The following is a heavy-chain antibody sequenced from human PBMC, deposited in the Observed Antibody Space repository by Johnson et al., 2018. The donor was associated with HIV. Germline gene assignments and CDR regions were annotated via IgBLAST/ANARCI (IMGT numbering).Heavy chain of an antibody. Sequence: VQLVESGGGLVQPGGSLRLSCAASGFTVNSNYMSWVRQAPGKGLEWVSVMYSGGSTYYADSVKGRFTISRDNSKNTLYLQMNSLRAEDTAVYYCAKDRGETGWDAFDIWGQGTMVTVSS. CDR2: MYSGGST. V-gene: IGHV3-66*01. CDR3: AKDRGETGWDAFDI. D-gene: IGHD6-19*01. J-gene: IGHJ3*02. CDR1: GFTVNSNY.